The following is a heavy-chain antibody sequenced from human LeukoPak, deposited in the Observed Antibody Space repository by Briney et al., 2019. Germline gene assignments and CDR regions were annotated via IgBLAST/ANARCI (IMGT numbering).Heavy chain of an antibody. CDR1: GFTFSSYS. CDR2: ISSSSSTI. CDR3: TGNYYGSGSYADFDY. D-gene: IGHD3-10*01. V-gene: IGHV3-48*01. J-gene: IGHJ4*02. Sequence: GGSLRLSCAASGFTFSSYSMNWVRQAPGKGLEWVSYISSSSSTIYYADSVKGRFTISRDNAKNSLYLQMNSLKTEDTAVYYCTGNYYGSGSYADFDYWGQGTLVTVSS.